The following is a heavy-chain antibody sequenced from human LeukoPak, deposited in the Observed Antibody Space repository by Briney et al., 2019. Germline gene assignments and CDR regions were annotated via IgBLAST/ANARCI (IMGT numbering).Heavy chain of an antibody. Sequence: ASVTVSCKASGYTFTSYGISWVRQAPGQGLEWMGWISANNGNTNYAQKLQGRVTMTTDTSTSTAYMELRSLRSDDTAVYYCARVRTTMIVEIFDYWGQGTLVTVSS. CDR2: ISANNGNT. V-gene: IGHV1-18*01. CDR3: ARVRTTMIVEIFDY. D-gene: IGHD3-22*01. CDR1: GYTFTSYG. J-gene: IGHJ4*02.